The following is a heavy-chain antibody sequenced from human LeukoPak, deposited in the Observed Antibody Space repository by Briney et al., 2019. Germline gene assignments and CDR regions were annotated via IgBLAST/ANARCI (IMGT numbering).Heavy chain of an antibody. V-gene: IGHV4-38-2*02. J-gene: IGHJ5*02. CDR3: ARDIRNWFGP. Sequence: PSETLSLTCAVSGYSISSGYYWGWIRQPPGKGLEWIGSIYHSGSTYYNPSLKSRVTISVDTSKNQFSLKLSSVTAADTAVYYCARDIRNWFGPWGQGTLVTVSS. CDR1: GYSISSGYY. CDR2: IYHSGST.